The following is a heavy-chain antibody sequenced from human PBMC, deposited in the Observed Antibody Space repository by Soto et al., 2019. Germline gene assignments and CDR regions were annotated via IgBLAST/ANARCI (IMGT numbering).Heavy chain of an antibody. D-gene: IGHD6-13*01. Sequence: SVKVSCKASGDMFDTYTITWMRQAPGRGLEWMGGIIARSAKSNYAQKFEGRVTITTDKSTSTAYMELRSLRSDDTAVYYCARDVEEQQLVGYWGQGTLVTVSS. CDR3: ARDVEEQQLVGY. V-gene: IGHV1-69*05. J-gene: IGHJ4*02. CDR1: GDMFDTYT. CDR2: IIARSAKS.